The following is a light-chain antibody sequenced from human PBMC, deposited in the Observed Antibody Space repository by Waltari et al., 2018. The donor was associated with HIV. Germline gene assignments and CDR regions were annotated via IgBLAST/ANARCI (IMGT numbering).Light chain of an antibody. Sequence: QSALTQPASVSGSPGQSITISCTGSNTDVGGYNYVSWYQQHPGKAPKLMIYEVSNRPSAVSNRFSGSKSGNTASLTISGLQTEDEADYYCCSYAGSYTFVVFGGGTKLTVL. CDR3: CSYAGSYTFVV. J-gene: IGLJ2*01. CDR1: NTDVGGYNY. CDR2: EVS. V-gene: IGLV2-14*01.